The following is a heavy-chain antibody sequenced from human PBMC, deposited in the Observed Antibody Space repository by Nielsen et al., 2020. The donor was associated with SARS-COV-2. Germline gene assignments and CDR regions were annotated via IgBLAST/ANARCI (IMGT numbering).Heavy chain of an antibody. J-gene: IGHJ5*02. V-gene: IGHV3-13*04. Sequence: GGSLRLSCVASGFTFSSYDMHWVRQATGRGLEWVSGIGTTGDTVYRDSVKGRFTISREDAKNSFYLQMNSLRAEDTAVYHCARVVGNWFDPWGQGTVVTVSS. CDR2: IGTTGDT. CDR3: ARVVGNWFDP. D-gene: IGHD2-21*01. CDR1: GFTFSSYD.